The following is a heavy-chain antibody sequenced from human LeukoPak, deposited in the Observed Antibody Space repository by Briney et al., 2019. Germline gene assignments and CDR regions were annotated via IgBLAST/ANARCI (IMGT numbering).Heavy chain of an antibody. CDR3: ARDILTGYYLFDY. D-gene: IGHD3-9*01. J-gene: IGHJ4*02. CDR1: GYTFTSYG. CDR2: ISAYNGNT. V-gene: IGHV1-18*01. Sequence: ASVKVSCKASGYTFTSYGISWVRQAPGQGLEWMGWISAYNGNTNYAQKLQGRVTMTTDTSTSTAHMELRSLRSDDTAVYYCARDILTGYYLFDYWGQGTLVTVSS.